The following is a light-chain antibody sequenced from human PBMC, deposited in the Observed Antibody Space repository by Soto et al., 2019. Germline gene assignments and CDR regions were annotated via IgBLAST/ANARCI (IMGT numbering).Light chain of an antibody. J-gene: IGLJ1*01. Sequence: QSVLTQPPSASGTPGQRVTISCSGSSCNIGGDYVYWYQQLPGTAPKLLIYRNNQRPSGVPDRFSGSKSGTSASLAISGLRSEDEADYYCAAWDDSLSGIYVFGTGTKVTVL. CDR2: RNN. CDR1: SCNIGGDY. V-gene: IGLV1-47*01. CDR3: AAWDDSLSGIYV.